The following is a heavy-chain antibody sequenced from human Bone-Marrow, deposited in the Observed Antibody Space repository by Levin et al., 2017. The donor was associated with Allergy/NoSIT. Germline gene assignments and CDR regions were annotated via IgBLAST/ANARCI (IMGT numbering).Heavy chain of an antibody. Sequence: PGGSLRLSCAVSGFRVSGNYMSWVRQAPGKGLEWVSVIYNDGTTYYADSVEGRFFISRENSTDTLYLQMNRLKADDTAVYYCAMDAEVGHDYNDYWGQGTLVTVSS. CDR1: GFRVSGNY. V-gene: IGHV3-53*01. D-gene: IGHD4/OR15-4a*01. CDR2: IYNDGTT. CDR3: AMDAEVGHDYNDY. J-gene: IGHJ4*02.